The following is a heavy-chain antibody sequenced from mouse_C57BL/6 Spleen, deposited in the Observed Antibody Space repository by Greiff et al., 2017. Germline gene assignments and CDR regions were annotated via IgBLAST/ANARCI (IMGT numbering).Heavy chain of an antibody. J-gene: IGHJ1*03. D-gene: IGHD1-1*01. V-gene: IGHV1-55*01. CDR2: IYPGSGST. Sequence: QFQLQQPGAELVKPGASVKMSCKASGYTFTSYWITWVKQRPGQGLEWIGDIYPGSGSTNYNEKFKSKATLTVDTSSSTAYMQLSSLTSEDSAVYYCAGYYYGSSYWYFDVWGTGTTVTVSS. CDR1: GYTFTSYW. CDR3: AGYYYGSSYWYFDV.